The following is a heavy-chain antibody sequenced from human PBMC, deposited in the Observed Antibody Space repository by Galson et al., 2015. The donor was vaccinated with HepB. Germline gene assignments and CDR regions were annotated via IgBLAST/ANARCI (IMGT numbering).Heavy chain of an antibody. V-gene: IGHV4-34*01. Sequence: ETLSLTCAVYGGSFSGYYWSWIRQPPGKGLEWIGEINHSGSTNYNPSLKSRVTISVDTSKNQFSLKLSSVTAADTAVYYCARGKRTYYDFWSGYPNYYYYGMDVWGQGTTVTVSS. J-gene: IGHJ6*02. CDR1: GGSFSGYY. CDR2: INHSGST. D-gene: IGHD3-3*01. CDR3: ARGKRTYYDFWSGYPNYYYYGMDV.